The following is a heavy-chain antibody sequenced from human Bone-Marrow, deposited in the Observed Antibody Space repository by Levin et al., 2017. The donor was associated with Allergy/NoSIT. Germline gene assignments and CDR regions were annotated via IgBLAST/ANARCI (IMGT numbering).Heavy chain of an antibody. CDR1: GFSLNTASLG. J-gene: IGHJ5*02. CDR3: SRWTAGSLGGWFDT. CDR2: VYWDDDK. D-gene: IGHD3-3*01. V-gene: IGHV2-5*02. Sequence: SGPTLVKPTQTLTLTCTFSGFSLNTASLGVGWIRQPPGKALECLALVYWDDDKLYNPSLRGRLIITKDTSKNQVVLEMGNMDPADTATYFCSRWTAGSLGGWFDTWGQGTLVTVPS.